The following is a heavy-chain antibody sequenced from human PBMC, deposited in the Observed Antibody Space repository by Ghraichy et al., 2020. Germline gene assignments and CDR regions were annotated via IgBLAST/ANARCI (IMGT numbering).Heavy chain of an antibody. CDR3: ARPPWGEMATMDGMDV. D-gene: IGHD5-24*01. J-gene: IGHJ6*02. Sequence: SETLSLTCTVSGGSISSSSYYWGWIRQPPGKGLEWIGSIYYSGSTYYNPSLKSRVTISVDTSKNQFSLKLSSVTAADTAVYYCARPPWGEMATMDGMDVWGQGTTVTVSS. CDR2: IYYSGST. CDR1: GGSISSSSYY. V-gene: IGHV4-39*01.